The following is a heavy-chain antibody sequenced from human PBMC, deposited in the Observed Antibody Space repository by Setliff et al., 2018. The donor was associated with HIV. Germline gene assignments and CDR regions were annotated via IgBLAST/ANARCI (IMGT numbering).Heavy chain of an antibody. CDR1: GGTLSNYG. D-gene: IGHD4-17*01. Sequence: SVKVSCKASGGTLSNYGIHWVRQAPGQGLQWMGGIIPMFGTANYALKFLGRVTIAADESTNTAYMEVRSLRSEDTAVYFCATERSGGDYPYKYYYYMDVWGEGTTVTVSS. J-gene: IGHJ6*03. CDR2: IIPMFGTA. V-gene: IGHV1-69*13. CDR3: ATERSGGDYPYKYYYYMDV.